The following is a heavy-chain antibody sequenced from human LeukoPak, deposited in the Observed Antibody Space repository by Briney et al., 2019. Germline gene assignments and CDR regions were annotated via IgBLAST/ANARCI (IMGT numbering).Heavy chain of an antibody. CDR3: ARAGFWSGYYFEHDY. V-gene: IGHV4-59*01. J-gene: IGHJ4*02. D-gene: IGHD3-3*01. CDR2: IYYSGST. Sequence: RASETLSLTCTVSGGSISSYYWSWIRQPPGKGLEWIGYIYYSGSTNYNPSLKSRVTVSVDTSKNQFSLKLSSVTAADTAVYYCARAGFWSGYYFEHDYWGQGTLVTVSS. CDR1: GGSISSYY.